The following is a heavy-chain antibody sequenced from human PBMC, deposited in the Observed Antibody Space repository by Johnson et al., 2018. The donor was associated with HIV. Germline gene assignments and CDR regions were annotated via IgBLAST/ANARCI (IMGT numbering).Heavy chain of an antibody. CDR2: ISFDGSNK. V-gene: IGHV3-30*04. D-gene: IGHD1-26*01. J-gene: IGHJ3*02. CDR1: GFTFSSYA. CDR3: ARLGVGATCHAFDI. Sequence: QVQLVESGGGVVQPGRSLRLSCAASGFTFSSYAMHWVRQAPGKGLEWAAGISFDGSNKYYADSVKGRLTISRANSKNPLYLQMNSLSAEETAVYYCARLGVGATCHAFDIRGQGTMVTVSS.